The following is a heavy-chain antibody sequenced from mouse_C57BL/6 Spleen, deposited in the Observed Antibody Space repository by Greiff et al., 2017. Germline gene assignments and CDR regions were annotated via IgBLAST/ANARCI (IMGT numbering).Heavy chain of an antibody. CDR2: IYPGDGDT. CDR1: GYAFSSYW. V-gene: IGHV1-80*01. CDR3: AREGSYDGNYY. Sequence: VQLQQSGAELVKPGASVKISCKASGYAFSSYWMNWVKQRPGKGLEWIGQIYPGDGDTNDNGKFKGKATLTADKSSSTAYMQLSSLTSEDSAVYFCAREGSYDGNYYWGQGTTLTVSS. D-gene: IGHD2-1*01. J-gene: IGHJ2*01.